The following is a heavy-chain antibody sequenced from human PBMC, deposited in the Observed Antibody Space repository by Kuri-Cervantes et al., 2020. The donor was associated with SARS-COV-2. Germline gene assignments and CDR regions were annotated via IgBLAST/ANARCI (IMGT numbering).Heavy chain of an antibody. Sequence: GGSLRLSCAVSGYSISSGYYWGWIRQAPGKGLEWVSYISSSGSTIYYADSVKGRFTISRDNAKNSLYLQMNSLRAEDTAVYYCAKDSLLEVKFDYWGQGTLVTVSS. CDR1: GYSISSGYY. V-gene: IGHV3-11*04. CDR2: ISSSGSTI. CDR3: AKDSLLEVKFDY. D-gene: IGHD1-1*01. J-gene: IGHJ4*02.